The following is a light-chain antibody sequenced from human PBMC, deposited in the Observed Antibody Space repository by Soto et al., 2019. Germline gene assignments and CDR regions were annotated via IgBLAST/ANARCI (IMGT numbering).Light chain of an antibody. CDR1: QSVSSN. V-gene: IGKV3-15*01. Sequence: EIVMTQSPATLSVSPGETATLSGRASQSVSSNLAWYQQKPGQAPRLLIYGASTRATGIPARFSGSGSGTEFTPTISSLQSEDFAVYYGQQYKNWPTWTFCPVTKVDIK. CDR2: GAS. J-gene: IGKJ1*01. CDR3: QQYKNWPTWT.